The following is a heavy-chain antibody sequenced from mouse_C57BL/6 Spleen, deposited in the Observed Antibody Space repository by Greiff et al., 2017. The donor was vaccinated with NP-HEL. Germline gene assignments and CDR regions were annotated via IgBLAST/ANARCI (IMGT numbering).Heavy chain of an antibody. Sequence: QVQLQQPGAELVKPGASVKMSCKASGYTFTSYWITWVKQRPGQGLEWIGDIFPGSGSTNYNEKFKSKATLNVDTSSSTAYMQLSSLTSEDSAVYYCARLPFITTVGETDYWGQGTSVTVSS. CDR1: GYTFTSYW. CDR3: ARLPFITTVGETDY. CDR2: IFPGSGST. D-gene: IGHD1-1*01. J-gene: IGHJ4*01. V-gene: IGHV1-55*01.